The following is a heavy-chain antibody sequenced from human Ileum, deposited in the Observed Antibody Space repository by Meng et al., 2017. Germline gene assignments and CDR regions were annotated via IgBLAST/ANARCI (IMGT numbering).Heavy chain of an antibody. D-gene: IGHD1-1*01. Sequence: QVQLVQSGAEVQKVGASVKVSCTASGYTFRNYPLHWVRQAPRQRPEWMGWINAGNGNIKISQKFQGRITITSDTSATAYMELSSLRSEDTAVYFCARENDNWNYFDYWGQGSLVTVSS. J-gene: IGHJ4*02. CDR3: ARENDNWNYFDY. CDR2: INAGNGNI. CDR1: GYTFRNYP. V-gene: IGHV1-3*01.